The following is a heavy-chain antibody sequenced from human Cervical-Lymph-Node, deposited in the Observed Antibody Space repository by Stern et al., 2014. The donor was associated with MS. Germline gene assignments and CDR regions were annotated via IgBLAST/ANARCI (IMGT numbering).Heavy chain of an antibody. CDR2: MNPNSGNT. CDR1: GYTFTSYD. J-gene: IGHJ4*02. Sequence: VQLVESGAEVKKPGASVKVSCKASGYTFTSYDINWVRQATGQGLEWMGWMNPNSGNTGYAQKFQGRVTMTRKTSTSTAYMELRSLRSEAAAVYYCARAPHRSSRQHAQMGYWGQGTLVTVSS. D-gene: IGHD2-2*01. CDR3: ARAPHRSSRQHAQMGY. V-gene: IGHV1-8*01.